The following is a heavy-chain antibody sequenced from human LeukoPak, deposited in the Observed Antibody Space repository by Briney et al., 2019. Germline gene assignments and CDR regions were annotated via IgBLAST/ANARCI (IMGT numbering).Heavy chain of an antibody. CDR2: IGVSGIHT. CDR3: ARDRSMYSSSSGGLY. Sequence: GGSLRLSCAASGFNFRIHGINWVRQAPGKGLEWVSAIGVSGIHTYFADSVKGRFSISRDNAKNSLYLQMNSLRAEDTAVYYCARDRSMYSSSSGGLYWGQGTLVTVSS. D-gene: IGHD6-6*01. CDR1: GFNFRIHG. V-gene: IGHV3-21*01. J-gene: IGHJ4*02.